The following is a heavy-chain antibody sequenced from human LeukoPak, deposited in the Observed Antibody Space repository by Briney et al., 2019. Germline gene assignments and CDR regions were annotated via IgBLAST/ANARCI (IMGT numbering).Heavy chain of an antibody. CDR3: AREGVGGNWFDP. CDR1: GYSISSGYY. J-gene: IGHJ5*02. V-gene: IGHV4-38-2*02. Sequence: PSETLSLTCTVSGYSISSGYYWGWIRPPPGKGLEWIGSIYHSGSTYYNPSLKSRVTISVDTSKNQFSLKLSSVPAADTAVYYCAREGVGGNWFDPWGQGTLVTVSS. CDR2: IYHSGST. D-gene: IGHD3-10*01.